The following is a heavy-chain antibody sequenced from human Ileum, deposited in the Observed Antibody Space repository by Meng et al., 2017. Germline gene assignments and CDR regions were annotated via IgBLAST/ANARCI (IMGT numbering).Heavy chain of an antibody. CDR1: GFSLATSGVS. CDR3: AHSPQGYFDY. CDR2: IYWDDDK. Sequence: QITLKETGPALVKATQTLTLTCNFSGFSLATSGVSVAWIRQPPGEALELLALIYWDDDKRYSPSLKNRLAIIKDTSKNQVVLTMTNMDPMDTGTYYCAHSPQGYFDYWGPGTLVTVSS. V-gene: IGHV2-5*02. J-gene: IGHJ4*02.